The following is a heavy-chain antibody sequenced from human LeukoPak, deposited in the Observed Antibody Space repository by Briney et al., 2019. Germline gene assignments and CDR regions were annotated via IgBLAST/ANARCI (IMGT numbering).Heavy chain of an antibody. Sequence: SVKVSCKASGGTFSSYAISWVRQAPGQGLEWMGGIIPIFGTANYAQKFQGRVTITADESTSTAYMELSSLRSEDTAVYYCARAQEPYCSSTSCPKSWFDPWGQGTLVTVSS. J-gene: IGHJ5*02. CDR3: ARAQEPYCSSTSCPKSWFDP. D-gene: IGHD2-2*01. CDR1: GGTFSSYA. V-gene: IGHV1-69*01. CDR2: IIPIFGTA.